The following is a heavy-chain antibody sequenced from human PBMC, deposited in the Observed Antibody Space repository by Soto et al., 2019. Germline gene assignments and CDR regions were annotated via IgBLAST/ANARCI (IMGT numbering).Heavy chain of an antibody. CDR2: ISSSSSYI. CDR3: ARDGNCTNGVCYRPYYYYYMDV. Sequence: EVQLVESGGGVVKPGGSLRLSCAASGFTFSSYSMKWVRQAPGKGLEWVSSISSSSSYIYYADSVKGRFTISRDNAKNSLYLQMNSLRAEDTAVYYCARDGNCTNGVCYRPYYYYYMDVWGKGTTVTVSS. D-gene: IGHD2-8*01. J-gene: IGHJ6*03. V-gene: IGHV3-21*01. CDR1: GFTFSSYS.